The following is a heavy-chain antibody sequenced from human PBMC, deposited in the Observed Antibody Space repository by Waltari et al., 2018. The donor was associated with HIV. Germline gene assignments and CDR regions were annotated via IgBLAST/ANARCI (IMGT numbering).Heavy chain of an antibody. Sequence: EVQLVESGGGLVQPGGSLRLSCAASGFTFSSYDMHWVRQATGKGLEWVSAIGTAGDTYYPGSVKGRFTISRENAKNSLYLQMNSLRAGDTAVYYCARAGYGDYWDAFDIWGQGTMVTVSS. D-gene: IGHD4-17*01. J-gene: IGHJ3*02. V-gene: IGHV3-13*01. CDR2: IGTAGDT. CDR1: GFTFSSYD. CDR3: ARAGYGDYWDAFDI.